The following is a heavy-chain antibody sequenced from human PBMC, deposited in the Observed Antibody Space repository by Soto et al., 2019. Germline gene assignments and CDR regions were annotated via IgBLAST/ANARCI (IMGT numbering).Heavy chain of an antibody. CDR3: ARGDVVVPAAMPSFDY. V-gene: IGHV1-18*01. Sequence: ASVKVSCKASGYTFTSYGISWVRQAPGQGLEWMGWISAYNGNTNYAQKLQGRVTMTTDTSTSTAYMELRSLRSDDTAVYYCARGDVVVPAAMPSFDYWGQGTLLTVSS. J-gene: IGHJ4*02. CDR2: ISAYNGNT. CDR1: GYTFTSYG. D-gene: IGHD2-2*01.